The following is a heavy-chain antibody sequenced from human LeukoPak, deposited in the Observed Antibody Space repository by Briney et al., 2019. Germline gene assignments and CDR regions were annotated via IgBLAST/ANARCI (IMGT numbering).Heavy chain of an antibody. V-gene: IGHV3-66*01. CDR1: GFAVSSNY. J-gene: IGHJ5*02. D-gene: IGHD3-3*01. CDR3: ARGDFWSGYCAS. Sequence: GGSLRLSCAASGFAVSSNYMSWVRQAPGKGLEWVSLIYSGGSTYYADSVKGRFTVSRDDSKTTLYLQMHSLRVEDTAMYYCARGDFWSGYCASWGQGTLVTVSS. CDR2: IYSGGST.